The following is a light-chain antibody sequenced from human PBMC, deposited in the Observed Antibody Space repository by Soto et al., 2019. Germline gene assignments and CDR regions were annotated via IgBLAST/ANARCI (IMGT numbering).Light chain of an antibody. CDR1: QRFTSY. J-gene: IGKJ2*01. V-gene: IGKV3-11*01. Sequence: EIVLTQSPATMSFYPGERATLPCRASQRFTSYLAWYPQKPGQAPRLLIYDASNRANGIPARFSGSGSGTDFTLTISSLEPEDFAVYYCQQRSTWPYNFGQGTKLEIQ. CDR3: QQRSTWPYN. CDR2: DAS.